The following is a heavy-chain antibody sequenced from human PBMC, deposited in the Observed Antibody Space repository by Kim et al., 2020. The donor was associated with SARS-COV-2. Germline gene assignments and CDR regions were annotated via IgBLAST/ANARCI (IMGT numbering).Heavy chain of an antibody. CDR1: GGSISSSSYY. V-gene: IGHV4-39*01. CDR3: ARALLWFGESAPYYFDY. J-gene: IGHJ4*02. CDR2: IYYSGST. Sequence: SETLSLTCTVSGGSISSSSYYWGWIRQPPGKGLEWIGSIYYSGSTYYNPSLKSRVTISVDTSKNQFSLKLSSVTAADTAVYYCARALLWFGESAPYYFDYWGQGTLVTVSS. D-gene: IGHD3-10*01.